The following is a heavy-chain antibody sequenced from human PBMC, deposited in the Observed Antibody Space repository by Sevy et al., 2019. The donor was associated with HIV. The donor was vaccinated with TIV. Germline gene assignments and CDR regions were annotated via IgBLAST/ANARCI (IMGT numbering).Heavy chain of an antibody. V-gene: IGHV3-53*01. CDR2: IYSDGST. CDR1: GFTVSSVH. CDR3: CRDWDGSGLFMSDF. J-gene: IGHJ4*02. D-gene: IGHD6-19*01. Sequence: GGSLRLSCAVSGFTVSSVHLDWVRQAPGKGLEWVSVIYSDGSTYYADSVKGRFTVSRDNSKNTVFLQMNSLRVEDTAVYYCCRDWDGSGLFMSDFWGQGSLVTVSS.